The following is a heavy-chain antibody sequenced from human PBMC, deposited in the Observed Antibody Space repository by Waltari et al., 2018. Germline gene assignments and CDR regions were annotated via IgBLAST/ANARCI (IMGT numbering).Heavy chain of an antibody. Sequence: QVQLQQWGAGLLKPSETLSLTCAVYGGSFSGYYWSWIRQPPGKGPEWIGEINHSGSTNYNPSLKSRVTISVDTSKNQFSLKLSSVTAADTAVYYCARASGALRHGDYPWSIRYYYYYMDVWGKGTTVTVSS. CDR3: ARASGALRHGDYPWSIRYYYYYMDV. V-gene: IGHV4-34*01. J-gene: IGHJ6*03. CDR2: INHSGST. CDR1: GGSFSGYY. D-gene: IGHD4-17*01.